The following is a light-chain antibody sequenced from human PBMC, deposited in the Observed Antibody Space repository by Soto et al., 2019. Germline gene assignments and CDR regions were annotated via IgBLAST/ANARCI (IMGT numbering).Light chain of an antibody. V-gene: IGKV3-15*01. CDR2: GAS. CDR3: QQYNNWPPMT. Sequence: EIVLTQSPATVSLSPGERATLSCRASQTVSSYLLWYQQKPGQAPRLLIYGASTRATGIPARFSGSGSGTEFTLTISSLQSEDFAVYYCQQYNNWPPMTFGQGTKVDIK. J-gene: IGKJ1*01. CDR1: QTVSSY.